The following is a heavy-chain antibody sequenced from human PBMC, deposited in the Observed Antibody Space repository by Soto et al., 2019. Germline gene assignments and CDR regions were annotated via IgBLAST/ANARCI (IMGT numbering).Heavy chain of an antibody. V-gene: IGHV4-39*01. CDR3: AGTYYDFWSGYYTGGGAES. Sequence: SETLSLTCTVSGGSISSSIYYWGWIRQPPGKGLEWIGSIYYSGSTYYNPSLKSRVTISVDTSKNQFSLKLSSVTAADTAVYYCAGTYYDFWSGYYTGGGAESWGKGTLVPVSS. D-gene: IGHD3-3*01. CDR2: IYYSGST. CDR1: GGSISSSIYY. J-gene: IGHJ5*02.